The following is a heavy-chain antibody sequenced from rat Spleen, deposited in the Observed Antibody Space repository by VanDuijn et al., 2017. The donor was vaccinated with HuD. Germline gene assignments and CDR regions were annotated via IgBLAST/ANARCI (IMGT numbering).Heavy chain of an antibody. CDR2: ISTGDDDT. Sequence: EVQLVESGGGLVQPGRSLKLSCAASGFTFSDFDMAWVRQAPTKGLEWVASISTGDDDTYYRDSVKGRFTISRDNAKHTLYLQMDSLRSEDTATYYCARHPQLGTYWYFDFWGPGTMVTVSS. CDR3: ARHPQLGTYWYFDF. J-gene: IGHJ1*01. CDR1: GFTFSDFD. V-gene: IGHV5S23*01. D-gene: IGHD3-4*01.